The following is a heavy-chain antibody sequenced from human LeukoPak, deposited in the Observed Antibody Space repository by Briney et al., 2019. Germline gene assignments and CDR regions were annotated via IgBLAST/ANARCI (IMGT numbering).Heavy chain of an antibody. Sequence: SETLSLTCAVSGGSISSSSYYWGWIRQPPGKGLEWFGSIYYSGSTYYNPSLKSRVTISVDTSKNQFSLKLSSVTAADTAVYYCARQIEQQLVFFDYWGQGTLVTVSS. J-gene: IGHJ4*02. CDR2: IYYSGST. CDR1: GGSISSSSYY. V-gene: IGHV4-39*01. D-gene: IGHD6-13*01. CDR3: ARQIEQQLVFFDY.